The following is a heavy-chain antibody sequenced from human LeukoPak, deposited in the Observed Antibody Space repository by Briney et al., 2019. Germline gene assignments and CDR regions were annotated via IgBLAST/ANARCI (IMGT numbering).Heavy chain of an antibody. CDR2: ISTSGSII. J-gene: IGHJ4*02. CDR1: GFTFSDYE. D-gene: IGHD3-10*01. V-gene: IGHV3-48*03. Sequence: GGSLRLSCAASGFTFSDYEMNWVRQAPGKGLEWILHISTSGSIIHYADSVKGRFTISRDNAKNSLYLQMNSLRAEDTAVYYCARESETYYYGSGSVDFDYWGQGTLVTVSS. CDR3: ARESETYYYGSGSVDFDY.